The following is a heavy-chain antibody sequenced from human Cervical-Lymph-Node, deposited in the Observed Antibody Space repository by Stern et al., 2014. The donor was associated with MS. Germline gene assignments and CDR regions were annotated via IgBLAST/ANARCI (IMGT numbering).Heavy chain of an antibody. CDR2: FNSDEMST. V-gene: IGHV3-74*02. J-gene: IGHJ3*02. CDR3: ARGVMVAATYAYDI. Sequence: EVQLEESGGGLVQPGGSLRLSCAASGFTFSTYWMHWVRQAPGKGLAWVSRFNSDEMSTTYAYSVNVRFSISRDNDKNTLYLQMNSLRAEDTAVYYCARGVMVAATYAYDIWCQGTMVTISS. CDR1: GFTFSTYW. D-gene: IGHD2-15*01.